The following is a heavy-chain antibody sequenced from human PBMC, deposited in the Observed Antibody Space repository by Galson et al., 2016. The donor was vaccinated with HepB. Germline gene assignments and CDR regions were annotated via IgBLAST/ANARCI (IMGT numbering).Heavy chain of an antibody. CDR3: ARDLSHFDSSGNLAY. V-gene: IGHV1-46*01. D-gene: IGHD3-22*01. CDR1: GFTFTRYY. Sequence: SVKVSCKASGFTFTRYYLHWVRQAPGLGLEWMGIVSPSGGSANYAQRFQGRVSLTRDSSTSTVYMELSSLTSEDTAIYYCARDLSHFDSSGNLAYWGQGTLVTVSS. CDR2: VSPSGGSA. J-gene: IGHJ4*02.